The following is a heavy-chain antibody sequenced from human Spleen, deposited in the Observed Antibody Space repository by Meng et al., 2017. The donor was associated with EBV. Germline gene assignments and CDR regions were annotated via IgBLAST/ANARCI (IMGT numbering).Heavy chain of an antibody. D-gene: IGHD6-19*01. CDR1: GGSFGGYY. CDR2: INHSGST. J-gene: IGHJ4*02. Sequence: QVQLQQWGAGRLKPSETLSVPCAVYGGSFGGYYWSWIRQPPGKGLQWIGDINHSGSTNYNPSLKSRVTISVDMSKNQFSLKLSSVTAADTAVYYCARGLQQGLAPEEIDSWGQGTLVTVSS. CDR3: ARGLQQGLAPEEIDS. V-gene: IGHV4-34*01.